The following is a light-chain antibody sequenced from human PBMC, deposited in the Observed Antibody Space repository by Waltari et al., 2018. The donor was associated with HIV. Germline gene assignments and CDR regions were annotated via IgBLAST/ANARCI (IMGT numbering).Light chain of an antibody. Sequence: QSALTQPASVSGSPRQSITISCTGTSSDIGTYNLVSWYRQYPGMAPQLVIHVVDTRPSGVSDRFSGSKSGNVASLTIASLQSEDEAEYYCSSYANTDTLLFGGGTKLTVL. J-gene: IGLJ3*02. V-gene: IGLV2-14*01. CDR2: VVD. CDR1: SSDIGTYNL. CDR3: SSYANTDTLL.